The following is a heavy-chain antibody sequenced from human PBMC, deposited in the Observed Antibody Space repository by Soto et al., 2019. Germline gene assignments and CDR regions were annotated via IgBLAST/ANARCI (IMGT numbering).Heavy chain of an antibody. Sequence: SSETLSLTCTVSGGSISSYYWSWIRQPPGKGLEWIGYIYYSGSTNYNPSLKSRVTISVDTSKNQFSLKLSSVTAADTAVYYCARDAPRRDDFWSGYYTDDAFDIWGQGTMVTVSS. D-gene: IGHD3-3*01. J-gene: IGHJ3*02. CDR3: ARDAPRRDDFWSGYYTDDAFDI. CDR1: GGSISSYY. CDR2: IYYSGST. V-gene: IGHV4-59*01.